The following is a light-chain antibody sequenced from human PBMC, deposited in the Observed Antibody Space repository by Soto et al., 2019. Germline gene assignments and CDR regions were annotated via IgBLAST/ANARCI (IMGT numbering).Light chain of an antibody. CDR2: DTS. J-gene: IGKJ2*01. V-gene: IGKV3-15*01. Sequence: IVMTQSPAILSVSPGEIATLSCRASQSVHNKLAWYIQKPGQAPRLLIYDTSFRATGIPATFSGSGSGTEFTLTISGLQTEDFADYYGQQYKYWHMYTFGQGTKLEIK. CDR1: QSVHNK. CDR3: QQYKYWHMYT.